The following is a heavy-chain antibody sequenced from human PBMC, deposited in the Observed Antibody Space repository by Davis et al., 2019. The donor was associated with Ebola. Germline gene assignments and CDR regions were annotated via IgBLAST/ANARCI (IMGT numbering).Heavy chain of an antibody. CDR1: GFVFGVYA. J-gene: IGHJ4*02. D-gene: IGHD1-7*01. CDR2: LNGFGTDT. CDR3: GKARGGGNWNYHLDY. V-gene: IGHV3-23*01. Sequence: GESLKISCAASGFVFGVYAMTWVRQGPDKGLEWVSALNGFGTDTFYADSVKGRFTISRDNSKNTLYLQMNSLRVDDTAVNYGGKARGGGNWNYHLDYWGQGTLVTVSS.